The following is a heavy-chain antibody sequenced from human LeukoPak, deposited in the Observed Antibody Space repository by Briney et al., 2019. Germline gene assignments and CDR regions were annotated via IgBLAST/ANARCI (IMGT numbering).Heavy chain of an antibody. V-gene: IGHV3-21*01. CDR2: ISSSSSYI. CDR1: GFTFSSYS. Sequence: GGSLRLSYAASGFTFSSYSMNWVRQAPGKGLEWVSSISSSSSYIYYADSVKGRFTISRDNAKNSLYLQMNSLRAEDTAVYYCAGTPTHKSPNYYDSSGYYYVWGFDYWGQGTPVTVSS. D-gene: IGHD3-22*01. CDR3: AGTPTHKSPNYYDSSGYYYVWGFDY. J-gene: IGHJ4*02.